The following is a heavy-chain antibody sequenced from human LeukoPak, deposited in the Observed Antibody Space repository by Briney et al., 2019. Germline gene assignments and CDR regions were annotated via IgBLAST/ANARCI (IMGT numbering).Heavy chain of an antibody. J-gene: IGHJ4*02. CDR1: GYSFTTYW. CDR2: IYPGESDT. Sequence: GEYLKISCKGSGYSFTTYWIGWVRQMPGKGLEWIWTIYPGESDTRYSPPFQGQVHISADKSISTAYLQWTSLKASDTAMYYCARGQSPFDYWGQGTPVTVSS. CDR3: ARGQSPFDY. V-gene: IGHV5-51*01.